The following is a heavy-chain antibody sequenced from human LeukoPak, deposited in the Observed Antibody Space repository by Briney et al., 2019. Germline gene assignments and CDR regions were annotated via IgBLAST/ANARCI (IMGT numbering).Heavy chain of an antibody. CDR3: AKDLTTVTSQGDY. J-gene: IGHJ4*02. Sequence: QPGGSLRLSCAASGFTFSSYAMSWVRQAPGKGLEWVSAISGSGGSTYYADSVKGRFTISRDNSKNTLSLQMNSLRPEDTAIYYCAKDLTTVTSQGDYWGQGTVVTVSS. V-gene: IGHV3-23*01. CDR1: GFTFSSYA. CDR2: ISGSGGST. D-gene: IGHD4-17*01.